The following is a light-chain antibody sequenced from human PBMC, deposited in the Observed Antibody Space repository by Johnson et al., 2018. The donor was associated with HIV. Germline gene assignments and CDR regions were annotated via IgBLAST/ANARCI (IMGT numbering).Light chain of an antibody. V-gene: IGLV1-51*01. CDR3: GTWDSSLRVGF. J-gene: IGLJ1*01. CDR2: DNN. Sequence: QSALTQPPSVSAAPGQKVTISCYGSSSNIGNNYVSWYQQLPGRAPKLLIYDNNKRPSGIPDRFSGSKSGTSATLGITGLQTGDEADYYCGTWDSSLRVGFFGTGTKVTVL. CDR1: SSNIGNNY.